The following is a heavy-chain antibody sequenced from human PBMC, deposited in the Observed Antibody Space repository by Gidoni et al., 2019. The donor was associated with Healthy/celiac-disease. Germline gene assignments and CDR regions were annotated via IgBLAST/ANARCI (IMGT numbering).Heavy chain of an antibody. Sequence: QVQLQQWGAGLLKPSETLSLTCAVYGGSFSGYYWSWIRQPPGKGLEWIGEINHSGSTNYNPSLKSRVTISVDTSKNQFSLKLSSVTAADTAVYYCARGLRRRSSLIAVAGTGARFDYWGQGTLVTVSS. J-gene: IGHJ4*02. CDR1: GGSFSGYY. CDR3: ARGLRRRSSLIAVAGTGARFDY. V-gene: IGHV4-34*01. D-gene: IGHD6-19*01. CDR2: INHSGST.